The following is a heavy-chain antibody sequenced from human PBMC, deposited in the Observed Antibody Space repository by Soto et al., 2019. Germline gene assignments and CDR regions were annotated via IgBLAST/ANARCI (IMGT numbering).Heavy chain of an antibody. CDR3: AYLPCSGGSCYWFSFSGMDV. D-gene: IGHD2-15*01. J-gene: IGHJ6*02. CDR2: IYWDDDK. V-gene: IGHV2-5*02. CDR1: GFSLSTSGVG. Sequence: QITLKESGPTLVKPTQTLTLTCTFSGFSLSTSGVGVAWIRQPPGKALEWLALIYWDDDKRYRPSLESRLTIPKHTSKNQVVLTMTNIDSVDTATYYCAYLPCSGGSCYWFSFSGMDVWGQGTTVTVSS.